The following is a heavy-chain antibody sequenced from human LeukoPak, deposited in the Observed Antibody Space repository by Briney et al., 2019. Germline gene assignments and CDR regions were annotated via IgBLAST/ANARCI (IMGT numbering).Heavy chain of an antibody. CDR2: INWNGNTV. J-gene: IGHJ4*02. V-gene: IGHV3-9*01. Sequence: GGSLRLSCTVSGFTFDNFAMNWVRQLPGKGLQWVSGINWNGNTVGYADSVKGRFTISRDNAKNSLYSEMNNLRTEDTALYYCAKGSLSLATAPFNFWGQGTPVTVSS. D-gene: IGHD1-1*01. CDR3: AKGSLSLATAPFNF. CDR1: GFTFDNFA.